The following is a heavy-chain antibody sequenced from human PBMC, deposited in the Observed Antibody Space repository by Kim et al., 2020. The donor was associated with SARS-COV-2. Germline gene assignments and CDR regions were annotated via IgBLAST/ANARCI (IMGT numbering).Heavy chain of an antibody. CDR3: ARGTKGSSSWKFDY. D-gene: IGHD6-13*01. CDR1: GGSISSGGYY. J-gene: IGHJ4*02. V-gene: IGHV4-31*03. CDR2: IYYSGST. Sequence: SETLSLTCTVSGGSISSGGYYWSWIRQHPGKGLEWIGYIYYSGSTYYNPSLKSRVTISVDTSKNQFSLKLSSVTAADTAVYYCARGTKGSSSWKFDYWGQGTLVTVSS.